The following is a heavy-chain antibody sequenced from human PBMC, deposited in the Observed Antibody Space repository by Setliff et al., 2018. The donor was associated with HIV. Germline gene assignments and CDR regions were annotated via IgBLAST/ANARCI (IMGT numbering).Heavy chain of an antibody. Sequence: ASVKVSCKASGYTFTSYAMHWVRQAPGQRLEWMGWINAGNGNTKYSQKFQGRVTITRDTSASTAYMELSSLRSDDTAVYYCARVRERVTIFGVVRDFDSWGQGTLVTVSS. CDR3: ARVRERVTIFGVVRDFDS. V-gene: IGHV1-3*01. J-gene: IGHJ4*02. CDR2: INAGNGNT. CDR1: GYTFTSYA. D-gene: IGHD3-3*01.